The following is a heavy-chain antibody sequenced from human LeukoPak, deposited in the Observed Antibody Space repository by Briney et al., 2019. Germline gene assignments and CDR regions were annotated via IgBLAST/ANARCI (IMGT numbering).Heavy chain of an antibody. Sequence: SETLSLTCAVYGGSFSGYYWSWIRQPPGKGLEWIGEINHSGSTNYNPSLKSRVTISVDTSKNQFSLKLSSVTAADTAVYYCARGWLRSLYYFDYWGQGTLATVSS. CDR2: INHSGST. V-gene: IGHV4-34*01. J-gene: IGHJ4*02. CDR3: ARGWLRSLYYFDY. CDR1: GGSFSGYY. D-gene: IGHD5-12*01.